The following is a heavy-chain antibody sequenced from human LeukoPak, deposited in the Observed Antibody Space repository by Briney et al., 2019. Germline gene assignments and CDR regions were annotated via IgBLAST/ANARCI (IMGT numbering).Heavy chain of an antibody. J-gene: IGHJ4*02. V-gene: IGHV3-74*01. CDR1: GFTFSSYW. Sequence: PGGSLRLSCSASGFTFSSYWMHWVRQAPGKGLVGVSRINSDGSSTSYADSVKGRFTISRDNAKNTLYLQMNSLRAEDTAVYYCARDYCSSTSCYAQYSSSSPDYWGQGTLVTVSS. CDR3: ARDYCSSTSCYAQYSSSSPDY. CDR2: INSDGSST. D-gene: IGHD2-2*01.